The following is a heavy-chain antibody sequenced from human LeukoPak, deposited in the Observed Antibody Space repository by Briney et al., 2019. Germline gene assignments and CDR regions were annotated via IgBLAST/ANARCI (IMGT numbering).Heavy chain of an antibody. J-gene: IGHJ4*02. V-gene: IGHV1-18*01. CDR1: GYSFSSHD. CDR3: ARARGDRGYFDY. Sequence: ASVKVSCKASGYSFSSHDINWVRQATGQGLEWMGWISAYNGNTNYAQKLQGRVTMTTDTSTSTAYMELRSLRSDDTAVYYCARARGDRGYFDYWGQGTLVTVSS. CDR2: ISAYNGNT. D-gene: IGHD3-10*01.